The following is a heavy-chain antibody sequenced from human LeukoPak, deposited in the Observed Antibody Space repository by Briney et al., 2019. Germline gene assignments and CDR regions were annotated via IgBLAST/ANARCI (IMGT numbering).Heavy chain of an antibody. CDR1: GGSFSGYY. CDR3: ARRGRYLAY. Sequence: SETLSLTCAVYGGSFSGYYWSWIRQPPGKGLEWIGEINRSGSTNYNPSLKSRVTISVDTSKSQFSLKLSSVTAADTAVYYCARRGRYLAYWGQGTLVTVSS. J-gene: IGHJ4*02. CDR2: INRSGST. D-gene: IGHD1-1*01. V-gene: IGHV4-34*01.